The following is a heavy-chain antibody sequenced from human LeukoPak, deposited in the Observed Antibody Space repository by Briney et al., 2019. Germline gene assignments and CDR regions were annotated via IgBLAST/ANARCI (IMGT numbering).Heavy chain of an antibody. CDR2: IIPIFGIA. CDR1: GGTFSSYA. CDR3: ARVVDSSGWTHFDY. V-gene: IGHV1-69*04. Sequence: EASVKVSCKASGGTFSSYAISWVRQAPGQGLEWMGRIIPIFGIANYAQKFQGRVTITAGKSTSTAYMELSSLRSEDTAVYYCARVVDSSGWTHFDYWGQGTLVTVPS. J-gene: IGHJ4*02. D-gene: IGHD6-19*01.